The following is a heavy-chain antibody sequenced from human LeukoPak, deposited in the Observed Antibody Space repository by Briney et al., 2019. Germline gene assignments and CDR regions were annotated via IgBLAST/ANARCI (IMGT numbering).Heavy chain of an antibody. Sequence: PVGSLRLSSAASLVTFSVYSMNCVREAPGKGMEWVSSISSSSGYIYYADSVTARFTISRDNAKNSLYLQMNSLRAEDTAVYYCARVPSDYWGQGTLVTVSS. CDR2: ISSSSGYI. CDR1: LVTFSVYS. J-gene: IGHJ4*02. CDR3: ARVPSDY. V-gene: IGHV3-21*06.